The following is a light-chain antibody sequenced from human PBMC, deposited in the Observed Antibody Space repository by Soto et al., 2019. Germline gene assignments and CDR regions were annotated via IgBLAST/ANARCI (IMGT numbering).Light chain of an antibody. Sequence: SVLTQPPSVSAAPGLKVTISCSGSIPNIGVNYVSWYQQVPGTAPKLLIYEHNKRPSGIPDRFSGSTSGTSATLGITGLQTGDEGDYYCATWDSNLRAVVFGGGTKLTVL. CDR1: IPNIGVNY. CDR2: EHN. CDR3: ATWDSNLRAVV. J-gene: IGLJ2*01. V-gene: IGLV1-51*01.